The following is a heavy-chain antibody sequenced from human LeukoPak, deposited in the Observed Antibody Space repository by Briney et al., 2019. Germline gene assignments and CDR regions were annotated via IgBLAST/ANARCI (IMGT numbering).Heavy chain of an antibody. CDR1: GGTFSSYA. V-gene: IGHV1-3*01. CDR2: IDAGSGNT. Sequence: ASVKVSCKASGGTFSSYAISWVRQAPGQRLEWMGWIDAGSGNTKSSQNFRGRLTITRDTSANTAYMELSSLRSEDTAVYYCARWRVDWNYYFDYWGQGTLVTVSS. CDR3: ARWRVDWNYYFDY. D-gene: IGHD1-7*01. J-gene: IGHJ4*02.